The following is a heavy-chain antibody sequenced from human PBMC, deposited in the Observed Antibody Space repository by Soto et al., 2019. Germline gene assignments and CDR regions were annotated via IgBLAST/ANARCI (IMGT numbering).Heavy chain of an antibody. D-gene: IGHD3-9*01. CDR1: GGTFSSYT. Sequence: ASVKVSCKASGGTFSSYTISWVRQAPGQGLEWMGRIIPILGIANHAQKFQGRVTITADKSTSTAYMELSSLRSEDTAVYYCARAYNDILTGYYKDDAFDIWGQGTMVTVSS. V-gene: IGHV1-69*02. J-gene: IGHJ3*02. CDR2: IIPILGIA. CDR3: ARAYNDILTGYYKDDAFDI.